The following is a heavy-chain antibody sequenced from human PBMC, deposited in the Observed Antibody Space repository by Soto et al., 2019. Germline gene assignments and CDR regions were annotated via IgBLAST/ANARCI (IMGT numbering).Heavy chain of an antibody. CDR3: ATGIGYCSSTNCYSSRHLRFDS. Sequence: SETLPLTCAVYGGSFSGYYWTLIRQTPGKGLEWIGEINHSATTKYNPSLKIQVTISIDTSKNQFSLHVTSVTAADTAVYSCATGIGYCSSTNCYSSRHLRFDSWGQGSLVT. CDR2: INHSATT. CDR1: GGSFSGYY. J-gene: IGHJ4*02. D-gene: IGHD2-2*01. V-gene: IGHV4-34*01.